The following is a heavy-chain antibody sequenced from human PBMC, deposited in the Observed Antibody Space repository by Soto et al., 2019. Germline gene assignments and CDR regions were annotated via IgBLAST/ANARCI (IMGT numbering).Heavy chain of an antibody. J-gene: IGHJ5*02. CDR1: GGTFSSYT. CDR3: ARDARSSFDWFAP. Sequence: QVQLVQSGAEVKKPGSSVKVSCKASGGTFSSYTISWVRQAPGQRLEWMGRIIPILGIANYAQKFQGRVTITADKATSPAYMELRSLRSEDTAGYYCARDARSSFDWFAPWGQGTLVTVSS. V-gene: IGHV1-69*08. CDR2: IIPILGIA.